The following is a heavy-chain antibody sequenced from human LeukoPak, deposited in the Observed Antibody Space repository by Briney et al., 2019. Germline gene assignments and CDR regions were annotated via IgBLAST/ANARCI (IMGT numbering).Heavy chain of an antibody. CDR3: ARRERLTGDYAFDI. Sequence: SETLSLTCIVSGGSISSYFWSWIRQPPGKGLEWIGYIYYSGSTNYNPSLKSRVTISVDTSKNQFSLKLSSVTAADTAVYYCARRERLTGDYAFDIWGQGTMVTVSS. D-gene: IGHD7-27*01. J-gene: IGHJ3*02. CDR2: IYYSGST. V-gene: IGHV4-59*01. CDR1: GGSISSYF.